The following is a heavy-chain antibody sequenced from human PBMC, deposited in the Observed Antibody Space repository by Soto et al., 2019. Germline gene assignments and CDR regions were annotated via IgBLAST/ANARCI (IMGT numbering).Heavy chain of an antibody. CDR3: VMVDNYVTPTPQDV. CDR1: GYIFVNYG. CDR2: ISPYTGNT. J-gene: IGHJ6*02. Sequence: VQLVQSGDEVKKPGASVKVSCKASGYIFVNYGIAWVRQAPGQGLEWMGWISPYTGNTHSATKVQGRLTMTTDTSTSTAYMDLGRLTSDDTAVYYCVMVDNYVTPTPQDVWGQGTTVTVSS. D-gene: IGHD3-16*01. V-gene: IGHV1-18*01.